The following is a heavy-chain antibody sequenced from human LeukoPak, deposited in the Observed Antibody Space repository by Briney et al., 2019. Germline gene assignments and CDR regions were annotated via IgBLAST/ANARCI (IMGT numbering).Heavy chain of an antibody. CDR1: GYSFTTYW. J-gene: IGHJ4*02. V-gene: IGHV5-51*01. Sequence: GESLKISCKGSGYSFTTYWIGWVRQMPGKGLEWMGIIYPGNSDTRYSPSFQGQVTISADKSITTAYLQWSSLKASDTAMYYCARPKYYYGSSGPRVWYFGYWGQGTLVTVSS. D-gene: IGHD3-22*01. CDR2: IYPGNSDT. CDR3: ARPKYYYGSSGPRVWYFGY.